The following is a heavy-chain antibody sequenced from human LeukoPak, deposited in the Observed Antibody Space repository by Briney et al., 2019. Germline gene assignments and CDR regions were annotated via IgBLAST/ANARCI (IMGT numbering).Heavy chain of an antibody. V-gene: IGHV4-34*01. J-gene: IGHJ3*02. Sequence: SETLSLTCTVSGGSLSGYHWSWNRQSPGRGLDWIGEIIHSGSTNYNPSLMSRVTMTQDTSKNHFSLRLSAVTAADTAVYYCARGKRRDSFKNVFDIWGQGTMVTVSS. CDR3: ARGKRRDSFKNVFDI. CDR2: IIHSGST. CDR1: GGSLSGYH. D-gene: IGHD3-22*01.